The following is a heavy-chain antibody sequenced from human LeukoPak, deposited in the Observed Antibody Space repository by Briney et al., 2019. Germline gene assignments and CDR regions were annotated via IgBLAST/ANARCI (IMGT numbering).Heavy chain of an antibody. Sequence: GGSLRLSCAASGFTFSTYAMSWVRQAPGKGLEWVSGISGSGSSTYYADSAKGRFTISRDNSKNTLHLQMDSLRAEDTAVYYCAKNRIPAAAIDALDIWGQGTMVTVSS. J-gene: IGHJ3*02. CDR1: GFTFSTYA. CDR3: AKNRIPAAAIDALDI. CDR2: ISGSGSST. V-gene: IGHV3-23*01. D-gene: IGHD6-13*01.